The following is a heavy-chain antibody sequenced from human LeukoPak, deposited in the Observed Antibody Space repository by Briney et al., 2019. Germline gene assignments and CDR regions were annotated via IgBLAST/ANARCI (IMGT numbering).Heavy chain of an antibody. CDR3: ARGNGDYVVS. Sequence: SETLSLACPVSGASISSSYWSWIRQPPGKGLEWIGYIDHSGSSDYNPSLKSRLTISVDTSKNQFSLKLGSVTAADTAIYYCARGNGDYVVSWGQGTLVTVSS. CDR2: IDHSGSS. V-gene: IGHV4-59*01. D-gene: IGHD2-8*02. J-gene: IGHJ5*02. CDR1: GASISSSY.